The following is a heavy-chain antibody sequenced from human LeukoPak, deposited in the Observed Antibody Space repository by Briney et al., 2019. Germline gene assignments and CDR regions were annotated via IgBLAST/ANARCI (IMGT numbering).Heavy chain of an antibody. CDR2: VSTYNGNT. D-gene: IGHD2-15*01. CDR3: ARGPYCSGGTCYSQYYDY. V-gene: IGHV1-18*01. J-gene: IGHJ4*02. Sequence: ASVKVSCKASGYTFTSYGISWVRQAPGQGLAWMGWVSTYNGNTNYAQKLQGRVTMTTDTSTSTAYMELRSLRSDDTAVYYCARGPYCSGGTCYSQYYDYWGQGTLVIVSS. CDR1: GYTFTSYG.